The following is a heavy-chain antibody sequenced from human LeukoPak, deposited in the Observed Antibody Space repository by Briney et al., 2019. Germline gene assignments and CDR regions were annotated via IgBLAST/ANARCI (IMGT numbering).Heavy chain of an antibody. CDR3: ARGSGYYIVDY. Sequence: GGSLRLSCAASGFTFSSYWMHWVRQAPGKGLVWVSRINSDGSSTSYADSVKGRFTISRDNAKNTLYLQMNSLRAEDTAVYYCARGSGYYIVDYWGQGTLVTVSS. J-gene: IGHJ4*02. CDR2: INSDGSST. CDR1: GFTFSSYW. V-gene: IGHV3-74*01. D-gene: IGHD3-22*01.